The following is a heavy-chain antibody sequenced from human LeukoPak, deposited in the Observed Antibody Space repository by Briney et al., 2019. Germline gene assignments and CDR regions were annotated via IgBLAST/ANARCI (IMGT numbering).Heavy chain of an antibody. CDR3: AREGSCSSTSCYADYYYYGMDV. Sequence: GGSLRLSCAASGFTFSSYGMHWVRQAPGEGLEWVAVIWYDGSNKYYADSVKGRFTISRDNSKNTLYLQMNSLRAEDTAVYYCAREGSCSSTSCYADYYYYGMDVWGQGTTVTVSS. D-gene: IGHD2-2*01. CDR1: GFTFSSYG. J-gene: IGHJ6*02. CDR2: IWYDGSNK. V-gene: IGHV3-33*01.